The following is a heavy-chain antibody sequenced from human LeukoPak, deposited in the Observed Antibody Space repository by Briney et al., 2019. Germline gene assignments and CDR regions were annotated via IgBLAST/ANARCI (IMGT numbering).Heavy chain of an antibody. D-gene: IGHD4-17*01. CDR2: IYWNDDK. J-gene: IGHJ4*02. V-gene: IGHV2-5*01. CDR1: GFSLTTTGVG. CDR3: AQSSAVTTGFDN. Sequence: SGPTLVNPTQTLTLTCTFSGFSLTTTGVGVGWIRQPPGKALEWLALIYWNDDKRYSSSLKSRLTITKDTSKNQVVLTMANMDPADTGIYFCAQSSAVTTGFDNWGQGGLVTVSS.